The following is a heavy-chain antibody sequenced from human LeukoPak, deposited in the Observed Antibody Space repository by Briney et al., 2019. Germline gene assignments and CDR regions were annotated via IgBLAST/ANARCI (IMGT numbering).Heavy chain of an antibody. CDR1: GYTFPSYG. Sequence: GASVKVSCKASGYTFPSYGIGGVRKAPGQGLEWLGWINTYNGNTNYAQKLQGRVTMTTDTSTNTAYMELRSLRSDDTAVYYCARAYGSGLNWFDPWGQGTLVTVSS. CDR2: INTYNGNT. J-gene: IGHJ5*02. V-gene: IGHV1-18*01. CDR3: ARAYGSGLNWFDP. D-gene: IGHD3-10*01.